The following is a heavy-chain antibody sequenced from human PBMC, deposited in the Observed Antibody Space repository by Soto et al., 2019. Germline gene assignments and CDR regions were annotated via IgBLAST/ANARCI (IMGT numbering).Heavy chain of an antibody. Sequence: GGSLRLSCAASGFTFDDYTMHWVRQAPGKGLEWVSLISCDGGSTYYADSVKGRFTISRDNSKNSLYLQMNSLRTEDTALYYWAKDVSDHNYGMEVWSQGTRVTVSS. J-gene: IGHJ6*02. CDR3: AKDVSDHNYGMEV. V-gene: IGHV3-43*01. CDR1: GFTFDDYT. CDR2: ISCDGGST.